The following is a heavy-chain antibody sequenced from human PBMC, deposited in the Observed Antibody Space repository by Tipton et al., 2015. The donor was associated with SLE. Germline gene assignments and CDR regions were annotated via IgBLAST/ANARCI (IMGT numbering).Heavy chain of an antibody. V-gene: IGHV4-59*01. CDR2: ISKSVST. CDR1: GGSIRSYY. J-gene: IGHJ4*02. CDR3: ARDETDSVTSFDY. D-gene: IGHD5-18*01. Sequence: TLSLTCTVSGGSIRSYYWSWIRQPPGKGLEWIGYISKSVSTNYNPSLKSRVTISVDTAKNHFSLMLSSVSAADTAVYYCARDETDSVTSFDYWGQGTLVTVSS.